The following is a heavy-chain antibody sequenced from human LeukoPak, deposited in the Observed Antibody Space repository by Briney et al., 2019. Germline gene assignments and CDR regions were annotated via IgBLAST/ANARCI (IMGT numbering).Heavy chain of an antibody. CDR3: ARLTSGSPNWFDP. CDR2: IYPADSDT. V-gene: IGHV5-51*01. CDR1: GYTFTGYW. J-gene: IGHJ5*02. Sequence: GESLKISCRVSGYTFTGYWIGWVRQMPGKGLEWMGIIYPADSDTRYSPSFQGQVTISADKSINTAYLQWSSLKASDTAMYYCARLTSGSPNWFDPWGQGTLVTVSS. D-gene: IGHD1-26*01.